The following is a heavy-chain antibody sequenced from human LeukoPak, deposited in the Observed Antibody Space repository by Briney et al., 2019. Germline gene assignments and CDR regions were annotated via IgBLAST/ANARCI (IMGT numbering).Heavy chain of an antibody. Sequence: SETLSLTCTVSGGSIGSYYWSWIRQPPGKGLEWIGYIYYSGSTNYNPSLKSRVTISVDTSKNQFSLKLSSVTAADTAVYYCARGHPRVVVVAATPYYFDYWGQGTLVTVSS. J-gene: IGHJ4*02. CDR1: GGSIGSYY. V-gene: IGHV4-59*01. CDR2: IYYSGST. D-gene: IGHD2-15*01. CDR3: ARGHPRVVVVAATPYYFDY.